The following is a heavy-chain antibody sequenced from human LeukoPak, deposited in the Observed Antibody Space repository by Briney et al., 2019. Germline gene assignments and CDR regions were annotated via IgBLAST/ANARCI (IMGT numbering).Heavy chain of an antibody. CDR3: AREFGSGWTQGYFDY. Sequence: GGSLRLSCAASGFTFSSYGMHWVRQAPGKGLEWVAVMWYDGSNKYYADSVKGRFTISRDNSKNTLYLQMNSLRAEDTAVYYCAREFGSGWTQGYFDYWGQGTLVTVSS. V-gene: IGHV3-33*01. CDR2: MWYDGSNK. CDR1: GFTFSSYG. D-gene: IGHD6-19*01. J-gene: IGHJ4*02.